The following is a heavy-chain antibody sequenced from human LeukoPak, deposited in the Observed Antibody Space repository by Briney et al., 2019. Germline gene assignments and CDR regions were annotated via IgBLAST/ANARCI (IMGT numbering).Heavy chain of an antibody. Sequence: SETLSLTCAVYGGSFSGYYWSWIRQPPGKGLEWIGEMNHSGSTNSHPSLKSRVTISVDTSKNQFSLTLSSVTAADTAVYYCARGPTYYYDRSGQDAFDIWGQGTMVTVSS. J-gene: IGHJ3*02. CDR3: ARGPTYYYDRSGQDAFDI. CDR2: MNHSGST. V-gene: IGHV4-34*01. D-gene: IGHD3-22*01. CDR1: GGSFSGYY.